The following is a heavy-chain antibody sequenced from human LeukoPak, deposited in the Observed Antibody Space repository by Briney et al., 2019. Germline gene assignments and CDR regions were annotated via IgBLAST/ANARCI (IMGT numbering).Heavy chain of an antibody. V-gene: IGHV1-46*01. J-gene: IGHJ3*02. CDR1: GCTFTSYY. D-gene: IGHD3-22*01. CDR2: TNPSGGST. CDR3: ERDHPYDSSGYYPGLDDAFDI. Sequence: ASVKVSCKASGCTFTSYYMHWVRQAPGQGLEWMGITNPSGGSTSYAQKFQGRVTMTRDTSTSTVYMELSSLRSEDTAVYYCERDHPYDSSGYYPGLDDAFDIWGQGTMVTVSS.